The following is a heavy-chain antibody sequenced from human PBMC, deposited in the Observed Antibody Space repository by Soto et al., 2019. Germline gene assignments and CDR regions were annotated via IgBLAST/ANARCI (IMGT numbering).Heavy chain of an antibody. CDR1: GGSVGTGAYY. Sequence: SETLSLTCRVSGGSVGTGAYYWSWIRQPPGKGLEWIGYSLYSGRPIYNPSLQSLQSWVTISVDTSRNQFSLRLTSVTAADTALYYCARHDYYHRTFDIWGQGTLVTVSS. CDR3: ARHDYYHRTFDI. V-gene: IGHV4-61*08. J-gene: IGHJ3*02. D-gene: IGHD3-22*01. CDR2: SLYSGRP.